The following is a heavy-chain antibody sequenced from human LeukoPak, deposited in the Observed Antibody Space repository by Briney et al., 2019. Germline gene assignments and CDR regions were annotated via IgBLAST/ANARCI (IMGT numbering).Heavy chain of an antibody. CDR1: GGSISSSSHS. CDR3: TQSLGSGNWIGNWFDP. Sequence: SETLSLTCTVSGGSISSSSHSWGWIRQPPGKGLEWTGTIYYTGRTYYNPSLESRLTISVDTSKNQFSLKLTSVTAADTAIYYCTQSLGSGNWIGNWFDPWGQGTLVTVSS. J-gene: IGHJ5*02. CDR2: IYYTGRT. D-gene: IGHD1-1*01. V-gene: IGHV4-39*01.